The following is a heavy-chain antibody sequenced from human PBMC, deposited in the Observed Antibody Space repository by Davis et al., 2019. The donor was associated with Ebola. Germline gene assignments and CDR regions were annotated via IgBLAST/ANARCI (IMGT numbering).Heavy chain of an antibody. V-gene: IGHV1-69*04. CDR1: GGSFSSYA. CDR3: ARLEPIDGK. Sequence: SVKVSCKASGGSFSSYAISWVRQAPAQGLDWMGRIIPILGIANYAQKFQGRVTITADKSTSTAYMELSSLRSEDTVVYYCARLEPIDGKWGQGTQVTVSS. D-gene: IGHD1-1*01. CDR2: IIPILGIA. J-gene: IGHJ4*02.